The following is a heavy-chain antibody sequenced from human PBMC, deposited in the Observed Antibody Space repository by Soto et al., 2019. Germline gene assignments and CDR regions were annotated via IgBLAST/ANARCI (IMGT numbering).Heavy chain of an antibody. D-gene: IGHD6-13*01. V-gene: IGHV4-30-4*01. J-gene: IGHJ4*02. CDR3: GSGKEDSSSWLVPAIAISGFDY. CDR2: IYYSGST. Sequence: QVQLQESGPGLVKPSQTLSLTCTVSGGSISSGDYYWSWIRQPPGKGLEWIGYIYYSGSTYYNPSLRIRVTISVDTSENQFSLKLSSVTAADTAVYYCGSGKEDSSSWLVPAIAISGFDYWGQGTLVTVSS. CDR1: GGSISSGDYY.